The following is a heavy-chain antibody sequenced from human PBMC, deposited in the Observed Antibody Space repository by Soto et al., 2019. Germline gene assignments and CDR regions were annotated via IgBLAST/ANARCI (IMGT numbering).Heavy chain of an antibody. J-gene: IGHJ4*02. CDR2: IFWDDDQ. CDR1: GFSLTTTGVG. Sequence: QITLKESAPTLVKPTQTLSLTCTFSGFSLTTTGVGVAWIRQSPGEALEWLALIFWDDDQRYNSALKSRLTTTKDTSTNHVLLTMPNMGPVDTGTSYCPHPPVQLVQTLTGRRTRVLGYFEYWRQRTLVTVPS. V-gene: IGHV2-5*02. CDR3: PHPPVQLVQTLTGRRTRVLGYFEY. D-gene: IGHD2-15*01.